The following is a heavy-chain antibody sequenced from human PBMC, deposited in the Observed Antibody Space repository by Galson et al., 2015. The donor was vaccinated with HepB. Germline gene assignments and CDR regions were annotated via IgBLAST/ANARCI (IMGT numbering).Heavy chain of an antibody. CDR2: ISYDGSDK. CDR3: AREGALFDY. J-gene: IGHJ4*02. V-gene: IGHV3-30-3*01. Sequence: SLRLSCAASGFTFSNYPIHWVRQAPGKGLEWVAIISYDGSDKYYADSVKGRFTVSRDNSKNTLYLQMNSLRTDDTAVYYCAREGALFDYWGQGTLVTVSS. CDR1: GFTFSNYP.